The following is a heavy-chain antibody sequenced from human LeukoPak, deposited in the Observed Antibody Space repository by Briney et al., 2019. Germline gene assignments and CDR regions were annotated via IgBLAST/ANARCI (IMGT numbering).Heavy chain of an antibody. J-gene: IGHJ6*02. CDR1: GFTFSDYY. CDR3: ARVKSTYYYYYGMDV. V-gene: IGHV3-11*01. Sequence: GGSLRLSCAASGFTFSDYYMSWIRQAPGKGLEWVSYISSSGSTIYYADSVKGRFTISRDNAKNSLYLQMNSLRAVDTAVYYCARVKSTYYYYYGMDVWGQGTTVTVSS. CDR2: ISSSGSTI.